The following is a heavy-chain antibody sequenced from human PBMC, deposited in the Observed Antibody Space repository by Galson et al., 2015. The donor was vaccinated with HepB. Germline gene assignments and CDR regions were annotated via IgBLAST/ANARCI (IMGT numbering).Heavy chain of an antibody. Sequence: SVKVSCKVSGYTLTELSMHWVRQAPGKGLEWMGGFDPEDGETIYAQKFQGRVTMTEDTSTDTAYMELSSLRSEDTAVYYCASGPPLLWFKELQGWFDPWGQGTLVTVSS. CDR2: FDPEDGET. V-gene: IGHV1-24*01. D-gene: IGHD3-10*01. CDR1: GYTLTELS. J-gene: IGHJ5*02. CDR3: ASGPPLLWFKELQGWFDP.